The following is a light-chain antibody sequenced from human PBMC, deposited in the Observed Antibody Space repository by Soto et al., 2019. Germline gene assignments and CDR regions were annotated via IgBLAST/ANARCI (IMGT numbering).Light chain of an antibody. CDR2: DDS. J-gene: IGLJ1*01. CDR1: NIRSKS. Sequence: SYELTQPPSVSVAPGQTARITCGGNNIRSKSVHWYQQKPGQAPVLVVYDDSDRRSGIPERFSGSNSGSTATLTISRVEAGDEADYYCQVWDTGSHQSVFGTGTKLTVL. V-gene: IGLV3-21*02. CDR3: QVWDTGSHQSV.